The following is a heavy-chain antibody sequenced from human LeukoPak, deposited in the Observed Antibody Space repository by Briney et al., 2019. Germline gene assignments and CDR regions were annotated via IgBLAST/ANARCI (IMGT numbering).Heavy chain of an antibody. D-gene: IGHD2-2*01. CDR1: GGSISSYY. CDR3: ARVLGYCSSTSCYNLYYFDY. V-gene: IGHV4-59*01. CDR2: IYYSGST. Sequence: SETLSLTCTVSGGSISSYYWSWIRQPPGKGLEWIGYIYYSGSTNYNPSLKSRVTISVDTSKNQFSLKLSSVTAADTAVYYCARVLGYCSSTSCYNLYYFDYWGQGTLVTVSS. J-gene: IGHJ4*02.